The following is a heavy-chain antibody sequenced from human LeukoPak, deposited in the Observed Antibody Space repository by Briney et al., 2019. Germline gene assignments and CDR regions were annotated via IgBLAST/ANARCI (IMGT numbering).Heavy chain of an antibody. J-gene: IGHJ4*02. CDR1: GFTFTTSW. D-gene: IGHD5-18*01. CDR3: YSGSLVDTASL. V-gene: IGHV5-51*01. Sequence: GESLKISCQGSGFTFTTSWIGWVRQLPGKGLEWMGNIYPGDSDTRYSPSFQGQVTISADKSINTAYLQWSSLKASDTAMYYCYSGSLVDTASLWGQGTLVTVSS. CDR2: IYPGDSDT.